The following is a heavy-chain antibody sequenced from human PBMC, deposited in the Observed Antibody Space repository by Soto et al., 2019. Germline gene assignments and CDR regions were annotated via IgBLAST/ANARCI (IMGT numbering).Heavy chain of an antibody. CDR2: IKSKTDGGSA. J-gene: IGHJ4*01. D-gene: IGHD3-10*01. V-gene: IGHV3-15*07. CDR1: GFTFSNAW. Sequence: GGSLRLSCAASGFTFSNAWRNWVRQAPGKGLQWVGRIKSKTDGGSADYAAPVKGRFAVSRDDSKNIVYLQMNSLKIEDTAVYYCTTDSRTTMPEVRFDYWGHGTLVTVSS. CDR3: TTDSRTTMPEVRFDY.